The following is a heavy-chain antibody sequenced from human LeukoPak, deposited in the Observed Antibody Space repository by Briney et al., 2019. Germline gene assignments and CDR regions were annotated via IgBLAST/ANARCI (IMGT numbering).Heavy chain of an antibody. CDR3: ARDQMITMVRGVIDY. V-gene: IGHV3-7*01. J-gene: IGHJ4*02. CDR1: GFTFSSYA. Sequence: PGGSLRLSCAASGFTFSSYAMSWVRQAPGKGLEWVANIKQDGSEKYYVDSVKGRFTISRDNAKNSLYLQMNSLRAEDTAVYYCARDQMITMVRGVIDYWGQGTLVTVSS. CDR2: IKQDGSEK. D-gene: IGHD3-10*01.